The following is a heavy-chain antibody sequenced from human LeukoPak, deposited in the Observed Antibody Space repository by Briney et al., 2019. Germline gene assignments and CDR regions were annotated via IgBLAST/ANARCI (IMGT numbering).Heavy chain of an antibody. D-gene: IGHD1-26*01. CDR1: GFTFSSYW. CDR3: ARPASDGSYCVSDY. J-gene: IGHJ4*02. CDR2: INSDGSST. V-gene: IGHV3-74*01. Sequence: GGSLRLSCAASGFTFSSYWMHWVRQAPGKGLVWVSRINSDGSSTNYADSVQGRFTISRDNAKNTLYLQMNSLRAEDTAVYYCARPASDGSYCVSDYWGQGTLVTVSS.